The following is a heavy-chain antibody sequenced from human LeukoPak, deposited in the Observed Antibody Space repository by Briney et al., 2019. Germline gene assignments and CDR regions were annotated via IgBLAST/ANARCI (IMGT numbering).Heavy chain of an antibody. V-gene: IGHV1-2*02. CDR3: ARDPASYDFWSGYYSHYYYYMDV. D-gene: IGHD3-3*01. Sequence: ASVKVSCKASGYTFTGYYMHWVRQAPGQGLEWMGWINPNSGGTNYAQKFQGRVTMTRDTSISTAYMELSRLRSDDTAVYYCARDPASYDFWSGYYSHYYYYMDVWGKGTTVTVSS. CDR2: INPNSGGT. CDR1: GYTFTGYY. J-gene: IGHJ6*03.